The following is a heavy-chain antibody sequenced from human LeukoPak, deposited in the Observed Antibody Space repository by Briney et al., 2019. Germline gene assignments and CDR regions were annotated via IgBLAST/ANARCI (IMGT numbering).Heavy chain of an antibody. CDR3: ARFSGSSGYDYPLDY. D-gene: IGHD5-12*01. J-gene: IGHJ4*02. V-gene: IGHV3-7*03. Sequence: GGSLRLSCAASGFTFSSYWMSWVRQAPGKGLEWVANIKQDGSEKYYVDSVKGRFTISRDNAKNSLYLQMNSLRAEDTAVYYCARFSGSSGYDYPLDYWGQGTLVTVSS. CDR1: GFTFSSYW. CDR2: IKQDGSEK.